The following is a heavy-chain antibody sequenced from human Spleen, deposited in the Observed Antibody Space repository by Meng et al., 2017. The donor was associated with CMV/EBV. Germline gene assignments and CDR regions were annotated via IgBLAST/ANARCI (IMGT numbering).Heavy chain of an antibody. D-gene: IGHD2-2*01. CDR2: IYSGGSA. CDR1: GFTVSSSY. Sequence: LSCAASGFTVSSSYMSWVRQAPRKGLEWVSVIYSGGSAYYAGSMKGRFTISRDNSKNTLYLQMNSLRAEDTAVYYCAREPSTSCFDYWGQGTLVTVSS. J-gene: IGHJ4*02. V-gene: IGHV3-53*01. CDR3: AREPSTSCFDY.